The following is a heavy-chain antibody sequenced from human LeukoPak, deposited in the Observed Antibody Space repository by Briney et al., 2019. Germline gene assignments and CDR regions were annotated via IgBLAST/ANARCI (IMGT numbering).Heavy chain of an antibody. CDR3: ARASSQRAVLRYFDWLSQGRYYFDY. V-gene: IGHV4-34*01. Sequence: SETLSLTCAVYGGSLSGYYWSWIRQPPGKGLEWIGEINHSGSTNYNPSLKSRVTISVGTSKNQFSLKLSSVTAADTAVYYCARASSQRAVLRYFDWLSQGRYYFDYWGQGTLVTVSS. D-gene: IGHD3-9*01. J-gene: IGHJ4*02. CDR2: INHSGST. CDR1: GGSLSGYY.